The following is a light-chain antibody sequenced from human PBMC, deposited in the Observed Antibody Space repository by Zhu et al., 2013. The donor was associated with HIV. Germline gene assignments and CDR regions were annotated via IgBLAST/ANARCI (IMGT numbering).Light chain of an antibody. CDR1: QSVSSGY. V-gene: IGKV3D-20*02. Sequence: EIVLTQSPGTLSLSAGERATLSCRASQSVSSGYLAWYQQKPGQAPRLLIYDASNRATGIPARFSGSGSETDFTLTISSLEPEDFAVYYCQQRSDWPRSFGQGTRLEIK. CDR2: DAS. J-gene: IGKJ5*01. CDR3: QQRSDWPRS.